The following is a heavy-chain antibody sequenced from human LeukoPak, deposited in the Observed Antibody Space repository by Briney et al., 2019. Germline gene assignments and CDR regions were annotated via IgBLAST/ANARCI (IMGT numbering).Heavy chain of an antibody. CDR3: ATDHFYDSSGYYGFDY. Sequence: ETLSLTCTVSGGSISSNNYYWGWIRQPPGKGLEWVSAISGSGGSTYYADSVKGRFTISRDNSKNTLYLQMNSLRAEDTAVYYCATDHFYDSSGYYGFDYWGQGTLVTVSS. D-gene: IGHD3-22*01. V-gene: IGHV3-23*01. CDR1: GGSISSNNYY. CDR2: ISGSGGST. J-gene: IGHJ4*02.